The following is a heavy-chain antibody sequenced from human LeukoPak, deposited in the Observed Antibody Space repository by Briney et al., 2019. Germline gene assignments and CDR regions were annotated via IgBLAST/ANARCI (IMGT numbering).Heavy chain of an antibody. D-gene: IGHD1-26*01. J-gene: IGHJ4*02. CDR2: ITSDGSST. V-gene: IGHV3-74*01. Sequence: GGSLRLSCAASGFTFSSYWMHWVRQAPGKGQVCVSRITSDGSSTSYADSVRGRFTIFRDNAKNTVYLQMNDLRAEDTALYYCARDLTGAIFDFWGQGTLVTVSS. CDR1: GFTFSSYW. CDR3: ARDLTGAIFDF.